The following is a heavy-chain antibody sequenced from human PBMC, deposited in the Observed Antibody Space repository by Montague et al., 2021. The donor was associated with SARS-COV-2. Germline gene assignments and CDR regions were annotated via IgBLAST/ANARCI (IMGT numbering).Heavy chain of an antibody. CDR3: VVVPLEPRGRGFDY. D-gene: IGHD1-1*01. Sequence: SETLSLTCAVYGGSFSGYYWNWIRQPPGKGLEWIGEINHSGSTNYNPSLKGRVTISVDTSKNQFSLKLSSVTAADTAVYYCVVVPLEPRGRGFDYWGQGTLVTVSS. CDR1: GGSFSGYY. V-gene: IGHV4-34*01. J-gene: IGHJ4*02. CDR2: INHSGST.